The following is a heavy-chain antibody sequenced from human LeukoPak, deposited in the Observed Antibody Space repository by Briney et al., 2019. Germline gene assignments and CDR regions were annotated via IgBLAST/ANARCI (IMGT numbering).Heavy chain of an antibody. Sequence: GGSLRLSCAASGFTFSSYAMSWVRQAPGKGLEWVSAISGSGGSTYYADSVKGRFTISRDNSKNTLYLQMNSLRAEDTAVYYCAKGLDYGDYYNWFDPWGQGTLVTVSS. CDR3: AKGLDYGDYYNWFDP. CDR2: ISGSGGST. J-gene: IGHJ5*02. D-gene: IGHD4-17*01. CDR1: GFTFSSYA. V-gene: IGHV3-23*01.